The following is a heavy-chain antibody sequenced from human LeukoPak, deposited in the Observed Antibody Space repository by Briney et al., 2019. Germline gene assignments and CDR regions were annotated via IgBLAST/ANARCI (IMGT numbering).Heavy chain of an antibody. V-gene: IGHV3-30*18. Sequence: GGSLRLSCAASGFTFDDYGMSWVRQAPGKGLEWVAVISYDGSNKYYADSVKGRFTISRDNSKNTLYLQMNSLRAEDTAVYYCAKRSPVRGFSNWFDPWGQGTLVTVSS. J-gene: IGHJ5*02. CDR2: ISYDGSNK. CDR1: GFTFDDYG. D-gene: IGHD3-10*01. CDR3: AKRSPVRGFSNWFDP.